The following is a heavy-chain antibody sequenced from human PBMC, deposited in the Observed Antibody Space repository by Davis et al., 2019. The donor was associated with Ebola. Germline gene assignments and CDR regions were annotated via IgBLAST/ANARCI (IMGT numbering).Heavy chain of an antibody. Sequence: ASVKVSCKASGYTFTGYYMHWVRQAPGQGLEWMGWINPNSGGTNYAQKFQGRVTMTRDTSISTAYMELSRLRSDDTAVYYCARVRAMTRYAFDLWGQGTKVTVSS. D-gene: IGHD2-2*01. CDR1: GYTFTGYY. V-gene: IGHV1-2*02. CDR2: INPNSGGT. CDR3: ARVRAMTRYAFDL. J-gene: IGHJ3*01.